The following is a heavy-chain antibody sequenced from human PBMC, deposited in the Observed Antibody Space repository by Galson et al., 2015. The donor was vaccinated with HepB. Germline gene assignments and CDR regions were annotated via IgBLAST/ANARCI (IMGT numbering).Heavy chain of an antibody. V-gene: IGHV6-1*01. Sequence: CAISGDSVSSNSVTWSWIRQSPSRGLEWLGRTYYRSKWYTEYAPSVKSRVTINPGTSKNQFSLQVNSVTPEDTAVYYCARAVTGKLDHWGQGTLLTVSS. CDR1: GDSVSSNSVT. CDR2: TYYRSKWYT. J-gene: IGHJ4*02. D-gene: IGHD2-21*02. CDR3: ARAVTGKLDH.